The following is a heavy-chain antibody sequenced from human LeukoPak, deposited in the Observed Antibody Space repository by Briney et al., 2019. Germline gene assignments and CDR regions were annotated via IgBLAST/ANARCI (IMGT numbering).Heavy chain of an antibody. CDR1: GFTFGSYS. D-gene: IGHD1-14*01. V-gene: IGHV3-21*01. CDR3: SKPQSSRPGDFDY. J-gene: IGHJ4*02. CDR2: ISGNGTSI. Sequence: GGSLRLSCTASGFTFGSYSMNWVRQSPGRGLEWISSISGNGTSIKFANSLKGRFSVSRDNAKSSVYLHLSNLRAEDSGIYYCSKPQSSRPGDFDYWGQGILVTVTS.